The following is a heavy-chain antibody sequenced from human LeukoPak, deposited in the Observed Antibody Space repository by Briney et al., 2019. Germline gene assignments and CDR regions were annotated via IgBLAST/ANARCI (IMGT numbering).Heavy chain of an antibody. Sequence: SETLSLTCAVYGGSFSGCYWSWIRQPPGKGLEWIGEIDHSGSTNYNPSLKSRVTISVDTSKNQFSLQLNSVTPEDTAVYYCARDRRVPPTARDAFDIWGQGTMVTVSS. CDR3: ARDRRVPPTARDAFDI. V-gene: IGHV4-34*01. D-gene: IGHD1-14*01. CDR2: IDHSGST. J-gene: IGHJ3*02. CDR1: GGSFSGCY.